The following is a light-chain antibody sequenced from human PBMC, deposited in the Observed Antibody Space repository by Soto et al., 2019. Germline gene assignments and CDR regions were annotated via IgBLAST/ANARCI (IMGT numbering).Light chain of an antibody. J-gene: IGKJ5*01. Sequence: DIPMTQSPSSLSASVGDRITITCRASQAISNYLAWYQQKPGKVPKLLIYAASTLQSGVPSRFSGSGSGTDFTLTISGLQPEEVATYYCQNYNSAPITFGQGTRLDIK. CDR3: QNYNSAPIT. V-gene: IGKV1-27*01. CDR1: QAISNY. CDR2: AAS.